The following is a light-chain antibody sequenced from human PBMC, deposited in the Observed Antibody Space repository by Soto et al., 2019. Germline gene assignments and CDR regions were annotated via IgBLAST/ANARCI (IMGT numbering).Light chain of an antibody. CDR3: QQSYRTPYT. V-gene: IGKV1-39*01. J-gene: IGKJ2*01. CDR2: DES. Sequence: DIQMTQSPSSLSASVGDRVTISCRASQNIDIYLGWYQQKPGKVPKLLIYDESTLQSGVPSRFSGSGSGTDFTLTINNLQPEDFATYYCQQSYRTPYTFGQGTKL. CDR1: QNIDIY.